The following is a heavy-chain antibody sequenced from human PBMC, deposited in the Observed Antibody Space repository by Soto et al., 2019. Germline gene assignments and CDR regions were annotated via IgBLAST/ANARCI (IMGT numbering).Heavy chain of an antibody. V-gene: IGHV3-33*01. J-gene: IGHJ4*02. CDR1: GFTFSSYG. D-gene: IGHD3-10*01. CDR2: IWYDGGNK. Sequence: QVQLVESGGGVVQPGRSLRLSCTASGFTFSSYGMHWVRQAPGKGLEWVGSIWYDGGNKYYADSVKGRFTISRDNSKNAQYLQMNRLRAEDTVVYYCARDKFLWSYWGQGALVTVSS. CDR3: ARDKFLWSY.